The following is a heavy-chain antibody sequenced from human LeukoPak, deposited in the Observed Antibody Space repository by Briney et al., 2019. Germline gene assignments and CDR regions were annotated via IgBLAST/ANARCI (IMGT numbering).Heavy chain of an antibody. CDR3: ARDRLLWFGVPPGGYYYMDV. V-gene: IGHV4-39*07. J-gene: IGHJ6*03. Sequence: SETLSLTCTVSGGSISSSSYYWGWIRQPPGTGLEWIGSIYYSGSTYYNPSLKSRVTISVDTSKNQFSLKLSSVTAADTAVYYCARDRLLWFGVPPGGYYYMDVWGKGTTVTVSS. CDR2: IYYSGST. CDR1: GGSISSSSYY. D-gene: IGHD3-10*01.